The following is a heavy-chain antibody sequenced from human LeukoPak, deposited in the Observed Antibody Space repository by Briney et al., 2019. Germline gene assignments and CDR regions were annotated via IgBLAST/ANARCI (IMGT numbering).Heavy chain of an antibody. CDR2: INHSGST. D-gene: IGHD3-22*01. J-gene: IGHJ4*02. CDR1: GGSFSGYY. V-gene: IGHV4-34*01. CDR3: ARGVSTYYYDSRGYLGY. Sequence: SETLSLTCAVYGGSFSGYYWSWIRQPPGKGLEWIGEINHSGSTNYNPSLKSRVTISVDTSKNQFSLKLSSVTAADTAVYYCARGVSTYYYDSRGYLGYWGQGTLVTVSS.